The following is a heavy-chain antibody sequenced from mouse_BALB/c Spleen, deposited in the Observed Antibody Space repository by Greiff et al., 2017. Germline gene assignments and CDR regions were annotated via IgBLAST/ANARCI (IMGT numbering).Heavy chain of an antibody. CDR3: ARDYPRYFDV. D-gene: IGHD5-5*01. J-gene: IGHJ1*01. V-gene: IGHV5-6*01. CDR2: ISSGGSYT. CDR1: GFTFSSYG. Sequence: EVQVVESGGDLVKPGGSLKLSCAASGFTFSSYGMSWVRQTPDKRLEWVATISSGGSYTYYPDSVKGRFTISRDNAKNTLYLQMSSLKSEDTAMYYCARDYPRYFDVWGAGTTVTVSS.